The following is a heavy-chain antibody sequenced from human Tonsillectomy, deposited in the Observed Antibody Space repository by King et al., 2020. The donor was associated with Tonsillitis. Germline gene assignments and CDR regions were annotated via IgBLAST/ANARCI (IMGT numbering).Heavy chain of an antibody. CDR3: ARVGYYDSSGLDY. CDR1: GVSFSGYY. Sequence: VQLQQWGAGLLKPSETLSLTCAVYGVSFSGYYWSWIRQPPGKGLEWIGEINHSGSTNYNPSLKSRVTISVDTSKNQFSLKLSSVTAADTAVYYCARVGYYDSSGLDYWGQGTLVTVSS. CDR2: INHSGST. J-gene: IGHJ4*02. V-gene: IGHV4-34*01. D-gene: IGHD3-22*01.